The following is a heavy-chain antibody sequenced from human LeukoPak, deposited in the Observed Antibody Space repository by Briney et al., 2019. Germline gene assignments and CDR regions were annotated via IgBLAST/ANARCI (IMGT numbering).Heavy chain of an antibody. CDR3: ARYTRVFDY. D-gene: IGHD2-2*01. Sequence: GGSLRLSCGASEFTFSTYWMSWVRQAPGKGLEWVATIKPDGSGDYYVDSVKGRFTISRDNAKNLLYLQMNSLRAEDTAVYYCARYTRVFDYWGQGTLVTVSS. J-gene: IGHJ4*02. V-gene: IGHV3-7*02. CDR2: IKPDGSGD. CDR1: EFTFSTYW.